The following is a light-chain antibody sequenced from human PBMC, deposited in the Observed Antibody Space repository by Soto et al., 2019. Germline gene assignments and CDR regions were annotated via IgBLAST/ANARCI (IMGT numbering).Light chain of an antibody. CDR2: SNN. CDR3: AAWDDSLNGHV. CDR1: SSNIGSNT. Sequence: QSVLTQPPSASGTPGLGVTISCSGSSSNIGSNTVNWYQQLPGTAPKLLIYSNNQRPSGVPDRFSGSKSGTSASLAISGLQSEYEADYYCAAWDDSLNGHVFGTGTKLTVL. J-gene: IGLJ1*01. V-gene: IGLV1-44*01.